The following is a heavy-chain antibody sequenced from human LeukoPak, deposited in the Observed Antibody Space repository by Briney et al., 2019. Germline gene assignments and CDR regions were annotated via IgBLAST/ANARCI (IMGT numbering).Heavy chain of an antibody. V-gene: IGHV1-18*01. CDR1: GYTFTNYG. CDR2: ISAYNGNT. D-gene: IGHD6-6*01. CDR3: TRDLGYSSPSATPLDF. J-gene: IGHJ4*02. Sequence: ASVKVSCKASGYTFTNYGISWVRQAPGQGLEWMGWISAYNGNTNYAQKLQGRVTMTTDTSTSTAYMELRSLRSDDTAVFYCTRDLGYSSPSATPLDFWGQGTLVTVSS.